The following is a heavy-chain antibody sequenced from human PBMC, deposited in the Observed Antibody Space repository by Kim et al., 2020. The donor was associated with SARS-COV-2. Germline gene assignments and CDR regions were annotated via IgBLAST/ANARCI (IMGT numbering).Heavy chain of an antibody. CDR3: ARGGTYGSGSLAFDY. J-gene: IGHJ4*02. Sequence: PSPKRRVTIRVDTSQNQFSLKLSSVTAADTAVYYCARGGTYGSGSLAFDYWGQGTLVTVSS. D-gene: IGHD3-10*01. V-gene: IGHV4-34*01.